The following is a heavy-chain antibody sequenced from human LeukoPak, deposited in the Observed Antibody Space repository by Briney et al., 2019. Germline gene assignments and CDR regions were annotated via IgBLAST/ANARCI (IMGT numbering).Heavy chain of an antibody. CDR1: GGTLSSYG. D-gene: IGHD6-6*01. J-gene: IGHJ6*02. Sequence: ASVKVSCKASGGTLSSYGFSWVRQAPGQRLEWMGRIIPILGIANYAQKFQGRVTITADKSTSTAYMELSSLRSEDTAVYYCASQDYSSSSRPVYYYGMDVWGQGTTVTVSS. CDR3: ASQDYSSSSRPVYYYGMDV. V-gene: IGHV1-69*04. CDR2: IIPILGIA.